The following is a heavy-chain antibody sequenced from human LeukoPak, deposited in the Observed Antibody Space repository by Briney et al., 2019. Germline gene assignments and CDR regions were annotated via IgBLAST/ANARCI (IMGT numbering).Heavy chain of an antibody. D-gene: IGHD6-13*01. J-gene: IGHJ4*02. V-gene: IGHV4-59*01. Sequence: PSETLSLTCTVSGGSISSYYWSWIRQPPGKGLEWIGYTYYSGSTNYNPSLKSRVTISVDTSKNQFSLKLSSVTAADTAAYYCARGVYSSSWYMSSGDFDYWGQGTLVTVSS. CDR3: ARGVYSSSWYMSSGDFDY. CDR2: TYYSGST. CDR1: GGSISSYY.